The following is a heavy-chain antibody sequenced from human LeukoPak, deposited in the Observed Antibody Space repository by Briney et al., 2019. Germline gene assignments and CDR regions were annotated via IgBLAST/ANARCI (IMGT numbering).Heavy chain of an antibody. CDR2: MNPNSGNT. CDR3: ASNPRYFDWLKFDP. D-gene: IGHD3-9*01. J-gene: IGHJ5*02. V-gene: IGHV1-8*01. Sequence: ASVKVSCKASGYTFTSYDINWVRQATGQGLEWMGWMNPNSGNTGYAQKFQGRVTMTRTTSISTAYMELSSLRSEDTAVYYCASNPRYFDWLKFDPWGQGTPVTVSS. CDR1: GYTFTSYD.